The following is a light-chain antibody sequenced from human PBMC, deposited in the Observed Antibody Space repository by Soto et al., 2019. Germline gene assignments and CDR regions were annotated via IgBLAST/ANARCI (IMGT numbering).Light chain of an antibody. CDR2: KAS. V-gene: IGKV1-5*03. CDR3: QQYISYSQT. Sequence: DIQMTQSPSTLSASIGDRVTITCRASQSINIWLAWYQQKPGKAPKLLIYKASSLESGVPSRFSGSGFGTEFTLTISSLQPDDFATYYCQQYISYSQTFGQGTKVDIK. J-gene: IGKJ1*01. CDR1: QSINIW.